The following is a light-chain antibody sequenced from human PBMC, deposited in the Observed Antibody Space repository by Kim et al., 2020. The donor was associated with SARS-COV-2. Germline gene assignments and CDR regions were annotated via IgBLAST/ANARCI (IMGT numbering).Light chain of an antibody. CDR3: QVWDSSSDHPV. J-gene: IGLJ2*01. Sequence: APGKTVRITCGGNNIGSKSVHWYQQKPGQAPVLVIYYDSDRPSGIPERFSGSNAGNTATLTISRVEAGDEADYYCQVWDSSSDHPVFGGGTQLTVL. CDR1: NIGSKS. V-gene: IGLV3-21*04. CDR2: YDS.